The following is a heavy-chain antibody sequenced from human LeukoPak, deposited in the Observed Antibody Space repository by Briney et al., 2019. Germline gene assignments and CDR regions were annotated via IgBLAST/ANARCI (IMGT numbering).Heavy chain of an antibody. CDR3: ARTYSGYDYAFDI. CDR2: IYYSGST. V-gene: IGHV4-59*08. J-gene: IGHJ3*02. Sequence: SETLSLTCTVSGGSISSYYWSWIRQPPGKGLEWIGYIYYSGSTNYNPSLKSRVTISVDTSKNQFSLKLSSVTAADTAVYYCARTYSGYDYAFDIWGQGTMVTVSS. D-gene: IGHD5-12*01. CDR1: GGSISSYY.